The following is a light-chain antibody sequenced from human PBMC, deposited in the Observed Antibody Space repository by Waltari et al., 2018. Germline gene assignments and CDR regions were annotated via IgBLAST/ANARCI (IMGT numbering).Light chain of an antibody. CDR1: QSISTY. CDR2: SAS. Sequence: DIQMAQSPSSLSASVGDRVTINCRASQSISTYLNWYQQKPGKAPKLLIYSASSLQSGVPSRFSGSGSGTDFTLTISSLQPEDFATYYCQQSDSTPPMYTFGQGTKLDIK. V-gene: IGKV1-39*01. CDR3: QQSDSTPPMYT. J-gene: IGKJ2*01.